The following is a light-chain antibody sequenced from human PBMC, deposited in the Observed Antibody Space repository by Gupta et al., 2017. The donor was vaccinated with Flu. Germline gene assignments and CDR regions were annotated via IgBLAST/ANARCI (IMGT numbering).Light chain of an antibody. Sequence: DIQMTQSPSSLSAFIGDRVTITCRESQAISNHLAWYQHKPGRVPRLLIYATSTGKRGVPFRFSGSGDGQDFTLTSSRWQHEDVANYYGQMDDGSRTFGHGTKVDVK. CDR2: ATS. J-gene: IGKJ3*01. V-gene: IGKV1-27*01. CDR1: QAISNH. CDR3: QMDDGSRT.